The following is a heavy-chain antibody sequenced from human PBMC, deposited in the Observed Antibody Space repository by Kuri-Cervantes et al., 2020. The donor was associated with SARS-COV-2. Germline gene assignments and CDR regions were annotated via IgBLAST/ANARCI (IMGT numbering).Heavy chain of an antibody. CDR1: GFTCSSYW. V-gene: IGHV3-74*01. Sequence: GESLRLSCAASGFTCSSYWMHWVRQVPGKGLVWVSRINSDGSSTSYADSVKGRFTISRDNAKNTPYLQMNSLRAEDTAVYYCVKDVGYGDLAFGYWGQGTLVTVSS. CDR3: VKDVGYGDLAFGY. D-gene: IGHD4-17*01. CDR2: INSDGSST. J-gene: IGHJ4*02.